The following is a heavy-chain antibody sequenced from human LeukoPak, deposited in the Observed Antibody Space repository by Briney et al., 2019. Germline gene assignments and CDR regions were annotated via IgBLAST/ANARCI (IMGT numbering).Heavy chain of an antibody. CDR1: GFTISSNG. CDR2: MRYDGSKK. CDR3: GRIAAAGKGY. V-gene: IGHV3-30*02. J-gene: IGHJ4*02. Sequence: AGTLCLSCAASGFTISSNGMHWVRQAPGQGLERVAFMRYDGSKKYYADSVKGRFAISRDNSKNTLYLQMYSLRAEDTAVYRCGRIAAAGKGYWGQETLVTVSS. D-gene: IGHD6-13*01.